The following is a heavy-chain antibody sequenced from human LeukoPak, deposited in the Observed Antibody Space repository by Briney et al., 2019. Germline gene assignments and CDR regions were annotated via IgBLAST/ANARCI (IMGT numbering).Heavy chain of an antibody. Sequence: ASVKVSCKASGYTFTSYYMHWVRQAPGQGLEWMGIINPSGGSTSYAQKFQGRVTMTRDTSTSTAYMELSSLRSEDTAVYYCAGECSSTSCRHSRYYSDYWGQGTLVTVSS. CDR2: INPSGGST. CDR1: GYTFTSYY. CDR3: AGECSSTSCRHSRYYSDY. D-gene: IGHD2-2*01. J-gene: IGHJ4*02. V-gene: IGHV1-46*01.